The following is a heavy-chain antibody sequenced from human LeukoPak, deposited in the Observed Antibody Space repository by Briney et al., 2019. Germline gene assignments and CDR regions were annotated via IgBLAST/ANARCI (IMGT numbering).Heavy chain of an antibody. CDR1: GGSFSGYY. Sequence: PSETLSLTCAVYGGSFSGYYWSWIRQPPGKGLEWIGEINHSGSTNYNPSLKSRVTISVDKSKNQFSLKLSSVTAADTAVYYCARKYSSSWSGNWFDPWGQGTLVTVSS. J-gene: IGHJ5*02. CDR2: INHSGST. V-gene: IGHV4-34*01. CDR3: ARKYSSSWSGNWFDP. D-gene: IGHD6-13*01.